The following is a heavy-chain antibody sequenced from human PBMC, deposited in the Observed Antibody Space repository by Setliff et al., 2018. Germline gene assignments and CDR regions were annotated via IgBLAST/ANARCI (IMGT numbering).Heavy chain of an antibody. J-gene: IGHJ6*02. V-gene: IGHV4-59*01. CDR1: GGSINNYY. CDR3: ARDRSAYNYGLDV. Sequence: CTVSGGSINNYYWSWIRQAPGKGLEWVGYVYYTGTTNYSPSLKGRVIISVDASKNRLSLQLNSVTPADTAVYYCARDRSAYNYGLDVWGQGTTVTVSS. CDR2: VYYTGTT.